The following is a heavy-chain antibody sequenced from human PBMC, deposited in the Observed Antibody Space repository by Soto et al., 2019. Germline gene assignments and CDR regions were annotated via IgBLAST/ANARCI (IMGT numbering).Heavy chain of an antibody. CDR1: GGSFSGYY. V-gene: IGHV4-34*01. CDR3: ARGGLERRLGWFDP. Sequence: SETLSLTCAVYGGSFSGYYWSWIRQPPGKGLEWIGEINHSGSTNYNPSLKSRVTISVDTSKNQFSLKLSSVTAADTAVYYCARGGLERRLGWFDPWGQGTLVTVSS. CDR2: INHSGST. J-gene: IGHJ5*02. D-gene: IGHD1-1*01.